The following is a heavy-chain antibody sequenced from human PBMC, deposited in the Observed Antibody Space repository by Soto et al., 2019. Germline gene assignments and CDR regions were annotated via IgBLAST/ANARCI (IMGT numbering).Heavy chain of an antibody. Sequence: LQMLCHSGSVAEGSSSISSDHWSSKHKPPGKGLEWIGTIYYSGSTYHNPSLKSRVTVSVDTSKNQFSLKLSSVTAADTAVYYCATSNWFGPWGQGTLLTV. CDR3: ATSNWFGP. CDR2: IYYSGST. V-gene: IGHV4-39*01. CDR1: EGSSSISSDH. J-gene: IGHJ5*02.